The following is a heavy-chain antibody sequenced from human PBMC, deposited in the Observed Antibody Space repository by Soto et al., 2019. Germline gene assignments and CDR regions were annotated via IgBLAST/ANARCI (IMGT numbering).Heavy chain of an antibody. CDR3: ARYSIAMAGMTGWFDP. Sequence: ASVKVSCKASGYTFTSYGISWVRQAPEKGLEWMGWISAYNGNTNYAQKLQGRVTMTTDTSTSTAYMELRSLRSDDTAVYYCARYSIAMAGMTGWFDPWAQGDLVTVSS. V-gene: IGHV1-18*01. CDR1: GYTFTSYG. J-gene: IGHJ5*02. D-gene: IGHD6-19*01. CDR2: ISAYNGNT.